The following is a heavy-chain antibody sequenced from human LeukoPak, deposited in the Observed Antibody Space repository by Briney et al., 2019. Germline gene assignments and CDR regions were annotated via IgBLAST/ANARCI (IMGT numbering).Heavy chain of an antibody. Sequence: PGGSLRLSCAASGFTFSTYAMSWVRQAPGKGLEWVANIKQDGSEKYYVDSVKGRFTISRDNAQNSLYLQMNSLRAEDTAVYYCARGGMATIHYWGQGTLVTVSS. CDR3: ARGGMATIHY. D-gene: IGHD5-24*01. CDR2: IKQDGSEK. CDR1: GFTFSTYA. V-gene: IGHV3-7*05. J-gene: IGHJ4*02.